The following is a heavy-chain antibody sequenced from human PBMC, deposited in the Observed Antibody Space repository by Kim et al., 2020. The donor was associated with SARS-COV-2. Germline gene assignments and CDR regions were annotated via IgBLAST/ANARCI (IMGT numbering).Heavy chain of an antibody. CDR1: GGSFSGYY. J-gene: IGHJ6*02. Sequence: SETLSLTCAVYGGSFSGYYWSWIRQPPGKGLERIGEINHSGSTNYNPSLKSRVTISVDTSKNQFSLKLSSVTAADTAVYYCARERGVTIFGVVVIYGMDGWGQGTTVTVSS. V-gene: IGHV4-34*01. CDR2: INHSGST. D-gene: IGHD3-3*01. CDR3: ARERGVTIFGVVVIYGMDG.